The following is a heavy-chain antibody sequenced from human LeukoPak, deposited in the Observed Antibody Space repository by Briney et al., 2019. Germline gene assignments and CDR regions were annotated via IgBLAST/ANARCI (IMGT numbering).Heavy chain of an antibody. CDR3: AKEGCSGGSCYLLGGYFDY. D-gene: IGHD2-15*01. J-gene: IGHJ4*02. V-gene: IGHV3-43*02. CDR2: ISGDGGST. Sequence: GGSLRLSCAASGFTFDDYAMHWVRQAPGKGLEWVSLISGDGGSTYYADSVKGRFTISRDNSKNSLYLQMNSLRTEDTALYYCAKEGCSGGSCYLLGGYFDYWGQGTLVTVSS. CDR1: GFTFDDYA.